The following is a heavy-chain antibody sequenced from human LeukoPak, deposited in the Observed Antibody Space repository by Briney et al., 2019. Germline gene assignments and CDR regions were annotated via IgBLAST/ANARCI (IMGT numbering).Heavy chain of an antibody. CDR3: AIFYDTSSYFHH. J-gene: IGHJ4*02. V-gene: IGHV4-59*11. D-gene: IGHD3-22*01. CDR1: GGSISSHH. Sequence: SETLSLTCTVSGGSISSHHWSWIRQAPGGGLESIGNIHYRGSTNYNPSLQSRVTMSIDTSKTRFSLKLTPVTAADTAVYYCAIFYDTSSYFHHWGQGVLVTVSS. CDR2: IHYRGST.